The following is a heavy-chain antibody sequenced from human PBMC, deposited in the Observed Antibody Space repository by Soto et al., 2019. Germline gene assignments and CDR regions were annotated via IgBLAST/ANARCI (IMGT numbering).Heavy chain of an antibody. D-gene: IGHD2-2*01. CDR3: APLVEKTPPGAFAI. CDR1: GGSISSYY. CDR2: IYYSGST. J-gene: IGHJ3*02. V-gene: IGHV4-59*01. Sequence: SETLSLTCTVSGGSISSYYWSWIRQPPGKGLGWIGYIYYSGSTNYNPSLKSRVTISVDTSKNQFSLKLSSVTAADTAAYYCAPLVEKTPPGAFAIWGKGTRVTV.